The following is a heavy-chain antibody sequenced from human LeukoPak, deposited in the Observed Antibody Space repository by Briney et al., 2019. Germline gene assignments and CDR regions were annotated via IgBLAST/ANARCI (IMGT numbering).Heavy chain of an antibody. CDR1: GGSFSGYY. CDR2: INHSGST. Sequence: SETLSLTCAVYGGSFSGYYWSWIRQPPGKGLEWIGEINHSGSTNYNPSLKSRVTISVDTSKNQFSLKLSSVTAADTAVYYCARGDPGDYWGQGTLVTVSS. J-gene: IGHJ4*02. V-gene: IGHV4-34*01. CDR3: ARGDPGDY.